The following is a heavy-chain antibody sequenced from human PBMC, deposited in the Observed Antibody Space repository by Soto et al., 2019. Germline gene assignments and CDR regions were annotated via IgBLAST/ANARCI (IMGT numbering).Heavy chain of an antibody. CDR1: GFSLSTSGVG. Sequence: QITLKESGPTLVKPTQPRTLTCTFSGFSLSTSGVGVGWIRHPPGKALEWLAVIYRDDSYYYSPSLRSRLTITKDTSKNQVVLTMTNMDPVDTATYYCAHKGYGDYPLDYWGQGTLVTVSS. D-gene: IGHD4-17*01. CDR3: AHKGYGDYPLDY. J-gene: IGHJ4*02. V-gene: IGHV2-5*02. CDR2: IYRDDSY.